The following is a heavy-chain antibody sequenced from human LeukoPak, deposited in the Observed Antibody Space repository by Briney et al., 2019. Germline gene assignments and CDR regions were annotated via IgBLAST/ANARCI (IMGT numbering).Heavy chain of an antibody. D-gene: IGHD3-22*01. CDR1: GGXISTTNC. CDR2: VHLDGRT. V-gene: IGHV4-4*02. CDR3: AREGGYFRPLDY. Sequence: PSGTLSLICVVSGGXISTTNCWTWVRQPPGKALEWIGEVHLDGRTNYNPSLESRVTMSVDLSENHMSLKLTSVTAADTAVYYCAREGGYFRPLDYMGQGTLVTVSS. J-gene: IGHJ4*02.